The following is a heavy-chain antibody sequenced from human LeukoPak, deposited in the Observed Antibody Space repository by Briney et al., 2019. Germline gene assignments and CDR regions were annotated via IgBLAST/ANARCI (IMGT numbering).Heavy chain of an antibody. J-gene: IGHJ4*02. V-gene: IGHV3-30*04. Sequence: GRSLRLSCAASGFTFSSYVMHWVRQAPGKGLEWVAIISYDGSNEYYADSVKGRFTISRDNSKNTLYLQMNSLRAEDTAVYYCAKDPAGYCSSTSCYSIDYWGQGTLVTVSS. CDR1: GFTFSSYV. CDR2: ISYDGSNE. CDR3: AKDPAGYCSSTSCYSIDY. D-gene: IGHD2-2*01.